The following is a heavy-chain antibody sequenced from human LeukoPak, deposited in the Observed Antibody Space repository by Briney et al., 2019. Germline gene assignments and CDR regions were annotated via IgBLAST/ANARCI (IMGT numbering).Heavy chain of an antibody. CDR2: FDPEDGGT. V-gene: IGHV1-24*01. CDR1: GYTLTELS. D-gene: IGHD4-17*01. Sequence: ASVKVSCKVSGYTLTELSMHWVRQAPGKGLEWMGGFDPEDGGTIYAQKFQGRVTMTEDTSTDTAYMELSSLRSEDTAVYYCATDRGNYGDRRGWRGSLYYFDYWGQGTLVTVFS. CDR3: ATDRGNYGDRRGWRGSLYYFDY. J-gene: IGHJ4*02.